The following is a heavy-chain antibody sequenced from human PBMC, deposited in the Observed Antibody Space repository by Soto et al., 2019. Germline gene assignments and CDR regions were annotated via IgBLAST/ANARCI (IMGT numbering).Heavy chain of an antibody. CDR1: GFTFNKYA. J-gene: IGHJ6*02. D-gene: IGHD3-10*01. CDR3: ARDYYSGSGRGGMDV. Sequence: EVPLVESGGGLVQPGESLRLSCAASGFTFNKYAMYWVRQAPGKGLEYVSSISTNGRNTYFAKSVKGRLTISRDNSKNTLYLQMASLRPEDMAVYYCARDYYSGSGRGGMDVWGQGTTVTVSS. V-gene: IGHV3-64*01. CDR2: ISTNGRNT.